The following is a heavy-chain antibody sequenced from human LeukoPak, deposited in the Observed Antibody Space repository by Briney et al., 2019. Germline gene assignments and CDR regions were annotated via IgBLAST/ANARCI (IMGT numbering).Heavy chain of an antibody. D-gene: IGHD6-13*01. CDR1: GGSIRSSSYY. J-gene: IGHJ3*02. CDR2: IYYSGST. CDR3: ARDLYSSRTNDAFVI. V-gene: IGHV4-39*07. Sequence: SETLSLTCSVSGGSIRSSSYYWGWIRQPPGKGLEWIGSIYYSGSTYYNPSLKSRVTISIDTSKNQFSLKLSSVTAADTAVYYCARDLYSSRTNDAFVIWGQGAVVTVSS.